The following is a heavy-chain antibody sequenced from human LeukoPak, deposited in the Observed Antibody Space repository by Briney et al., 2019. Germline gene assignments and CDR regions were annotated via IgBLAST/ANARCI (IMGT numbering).Heavy chain of an antibody. V-gene: IGHV3-74*01. Sequence: TGGSLRLSCAASGVTFSRYWMHWVRQAPGKGLVWVSRIKSDGSGTIYADSVKGRFTISRDNPRYTLHLQMNRLRTEDTAVYYCAKDPRTTANYYYYYMDVWGKGTAVTVSS. D-gene: IGHD1-1*01. CDR3: AKDPRTTANYYYYYMDV. CDR2: IKSDGSGT. CDR1: GVTFSRYW. J-gene: IGHJ6*03.